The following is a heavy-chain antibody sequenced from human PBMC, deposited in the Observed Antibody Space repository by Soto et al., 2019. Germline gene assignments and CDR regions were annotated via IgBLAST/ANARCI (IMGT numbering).Heavy chain of an antibody. D-gene: IGHD3-16*01. Sequence: PGGSLRLSCAASGFTFSSYWMHWVRQVPGKGLVWVSRISSDGSITNYADSVKGRFSISRDNAKNTLYLQMNSLRAEDTAVYYWVRYTRSAGGSDRPDYWGQGALVTVSS. CDR3: VRYTRSAGGSDRPDY. CDR2: ISSDGSIT. CDR1: GFTFSSYW. J-gene: IGHJ4*02. V-gene: IGHV3-74*01.